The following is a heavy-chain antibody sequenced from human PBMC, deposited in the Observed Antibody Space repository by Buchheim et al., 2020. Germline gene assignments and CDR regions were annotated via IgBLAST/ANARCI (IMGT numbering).Heavy chain of an antibody. V-gene: IGHV3-7*01. D-gene: IGHD2-15*01. Sequence: EIQLVESGGGLVQPGGSLRLSCAASGFTFSSYWMSWVRQAPGKGLEWVANIKQDGDKKYYVDSVKGRFTISRDNAKNSLYLQMSSLRAEDTAVYYCARDLRVVAHYSPFFDYWGQGTL. CDR3: ARDLRVVAHYSPFFDY. CDR2: IKQDGDKK. CDR1: GFTFSSYW. J-gene: IGHJ4*02.